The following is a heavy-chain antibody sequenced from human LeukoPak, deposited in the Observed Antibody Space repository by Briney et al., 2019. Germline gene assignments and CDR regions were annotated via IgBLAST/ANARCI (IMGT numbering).Heavy chain of an antibody. CDR3: ARGVARSSKFHFSYYFDS. J-gene: IGHJ4*02. D-gene: IGHD6-6*01. Sequence: KPSETLSLTCTVSGGSITSSSYYWGWIRQPPGKGLQWIGRIYHSGSTYYNPSLKSRVTISVDTSKNPFSLKLSAVIAADTAVYYCARGVARSSKFHFSYYFDSWGQGTLVTVSS. CDR1: GGSITSSSYY. CDR2: IYHSGST. V-gene: IGHV4-39*07.